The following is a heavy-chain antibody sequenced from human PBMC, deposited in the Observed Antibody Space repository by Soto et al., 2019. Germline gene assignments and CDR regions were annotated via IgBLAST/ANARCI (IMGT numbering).Heavy chain of an antibody. J-gene: IGHJ4*02. D-gene: IGHD6-19*01. CDR2: INAGNGNT. V-gene: IGHV1-3*01. CDR1: GYTFTSYA. Sequence: ASVKVSCKASGYTFTSYAMHWVRQAPGQRLEWMGWINAGNGNTKYSQKFQGRVTSTRATSASTAYMELSSLRSEDTAVYYCARAPRGPQWLVTFDYWGQGTLVTVSS. CDR3: ARAPRGPQWLVTFDY.